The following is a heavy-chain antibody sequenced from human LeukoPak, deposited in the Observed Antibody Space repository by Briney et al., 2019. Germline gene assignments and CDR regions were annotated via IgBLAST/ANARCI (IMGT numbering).Heavy chain of an antibody. CDR2: IYYSGST. CDR1: GGSLSSSSYY. CDR3: ARVAGYYYDSSLGY. D-gene: IGHD3-22*01. V-gene: IGHV4-39*07. J-gene: IGHJ4*02. Sequence: SETLSLTCTVSGGSLSSSSYYWGWVRQPPGKGLEWLGSIYYSGSTYYNPSLKSRVTISVDTSKNQFSLKLSSVTAADTAVYYCARVAGYYYDSSLGYWGQGTLVTVSS.